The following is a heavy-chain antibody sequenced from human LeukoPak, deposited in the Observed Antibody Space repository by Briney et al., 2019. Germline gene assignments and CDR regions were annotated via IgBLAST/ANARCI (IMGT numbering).Heavy chain of an antibody. CDR1: GGSFSGYY. Sequence: SETLSLTCAVYGGSFSGYYWSWIRQPPGKGLEWIGEINHSGSTNCNPSLKSRVTISVDTSKNQFSLKLSSVTAADTAVYYCARDGYYDILTGYGYYGMDVWGQGTTVTVSS. J-gene: IGHJ6*02. CDR3: ARDGYYDILTGYGYYGMDV. CDR2: INHSGST. V-gene: IGHV4-34*01. D-gene: IGHD3-9*01.